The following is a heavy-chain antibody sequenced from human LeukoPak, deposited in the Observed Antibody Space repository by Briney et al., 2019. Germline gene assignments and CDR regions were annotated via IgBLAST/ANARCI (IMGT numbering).Heavy chain of an antibody. Sequence: GGSLRLSCAASGFTFSSYAMHWVRQTPGKGLEWVAAISYAGSNTHYAGSVKGRFTISRDNSKNTMFLQMSSLRAEDTALYYCARDERGFFYYMDVWGKGTTVTVSS. V-gene: IGHV3-30*04. CDR1: GFTFSSYA. D-gene: IGHD2-15*01. CDR3: ARDERGFFYYMDV. J-gene: IGHJ6*03. CDR2: ISYAGSNT.